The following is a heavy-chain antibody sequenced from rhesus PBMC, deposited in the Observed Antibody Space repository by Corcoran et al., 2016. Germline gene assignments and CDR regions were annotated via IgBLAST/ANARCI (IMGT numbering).Heavy chain of an antibody. CDR3: ARDSTLPSGSYYYVVADY. CDR2: IDSSSRNT. V-gene: IGHV4S12*01. CDR1: GCSCSRGYYY. Sequence: QVKLQESGPGLVTPLETPPPTRAVSGCSCSRGYYYWGWIRHLPSNAPDAVGGIDSSSRNTYYNPSLKSRVTISKDTSKNQFYLKLSSVTAADTAMYYCARDSTLPSGSYYYVVADYWGQGVLVTVSS. J-gene: IGHJ4*01. D-gene: IGHD3-16*01.